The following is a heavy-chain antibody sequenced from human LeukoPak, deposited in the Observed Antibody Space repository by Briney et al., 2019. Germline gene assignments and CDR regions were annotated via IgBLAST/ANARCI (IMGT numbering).Heavy chain of an antibody. V-gene: IGHV3-53*01. CDR1: GFTVRTNY. Sequence: PGGSLRLSCAASGFTVRTNYMSWVRQGPGKGLEWVSVIYSGGTTNYADSVRGRFTISRDNSKNTLYLQMNSLRAEDTAVYYCARYYYDSSGYYYFDYWGQGTLVTVSS. CDR3: ARYYYDSSGYYYFDY. CDR2: IYSGGTT. D-gene: IGHD3-22*01. J-gene: IGHJ4*02.